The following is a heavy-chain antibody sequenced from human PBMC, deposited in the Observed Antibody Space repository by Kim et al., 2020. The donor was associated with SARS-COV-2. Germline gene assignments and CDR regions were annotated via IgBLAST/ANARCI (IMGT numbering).Heavy chain of an antibody. V-gene: IGHV4-59*01. J-gene: IGHJ4*02. D-gene: IGHD3-22*01. CDR3: ARNAYYYDSSGYWFDY. Sequence: SLKSRVTISVDTSKNQFSLRLSSVTAADTAVYYCARNAYYYDSSGYWFDYWGQGTLVTVSS.